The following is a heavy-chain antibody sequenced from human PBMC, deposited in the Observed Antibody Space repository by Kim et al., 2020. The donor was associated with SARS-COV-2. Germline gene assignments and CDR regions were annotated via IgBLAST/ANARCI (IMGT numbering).Heavy chain of an antibody. CDR1: GFTFSSYS. J-gene: IGHJ6*02. CDR3: ARGPTFPDDILTGSFFSRDV. CDR2: ISSSSSYI. D-gene: IGHD3-9*01. V-gene: IGHV3-21*01. Sequence: GGSLRLSCAASGFTFSSYSMNWVRQAPGKGLEWVSSISSSSSYIYYADSVKGRFTISRDNAKNSLYLQMNSLRAEDTAVYYCARGPTFPDDILTGSFFSRDVWGQGTTVTVSS.